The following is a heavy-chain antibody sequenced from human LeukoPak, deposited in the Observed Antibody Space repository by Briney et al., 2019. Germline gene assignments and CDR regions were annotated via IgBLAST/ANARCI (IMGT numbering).Heavy chain of an antibody. CDR3: ARGRYSSSWYTWFDP. CDR1: GGSISSXXXX. V-gene: IGHV4-61*02. J-gene: IGHJ5*02. CDR2: IYTSGST. D-gene: IGHD6-13*01. Sequence: SGGSISSXXXXXSWXXQPAXXXXXXXGRIYTSGSTNYNPSLKSRVTISVDTSKNQFSLKLSSVTAADTAVYYCARGRYSSSWYTWFDPWGQGTLVTVSS.